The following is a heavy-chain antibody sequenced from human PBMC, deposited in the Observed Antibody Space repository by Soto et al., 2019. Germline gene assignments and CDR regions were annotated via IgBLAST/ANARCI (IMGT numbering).Heavy chain of an antibody. Sequence: SETLSLTCTVSGDSISAFYWGWMRQSPGKELEWIGYVYYTGSTNYNPSLKSRVTISVDRSKNQFSLKLTSANAADTAVYYCARGRTVRNYADDSTDYFYFFDYWGQGTQVTVSS. CDR1: GDSISAFY. CDR2: VYYTGST. CDR3: ARGRTVRNYADDSTDYFYFFDY. D-gene: IGHD3-22*01. J-gene: IGHJ4*02. V-gene: IGHV4-59*01.